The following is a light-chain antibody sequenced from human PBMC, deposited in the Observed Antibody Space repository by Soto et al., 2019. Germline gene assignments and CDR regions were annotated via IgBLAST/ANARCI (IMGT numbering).Light chain of an antibody. CDR1: QTINNW. J-gene: IGKJ1*01. CDR2: DAS. V-gene: IGKV1-5*01. CDR3: QQYDTYPRT. Sequence: IQMTQCPYTLSGSVGDRVTITCQATQTINNWLAWYQQKPGRAPKLLIYDASSLESGVPSRFSGSGSATEFTLTISSLQPDDSATYYCQQYDTYPRTSGQGTKVDIK.